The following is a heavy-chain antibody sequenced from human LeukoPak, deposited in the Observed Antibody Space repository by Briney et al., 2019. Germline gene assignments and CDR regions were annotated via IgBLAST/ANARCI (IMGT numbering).Heavy chain of an antibody. V-gene: IGHV3-30*18. J-gene: IGHJ4*02. CDR1: GFTFSSYG. CDR2: ISYDGSNK. CDR3: AKDRTMQRWLQFGVWFDY. D-gene: IGHD5-24*01. Sequence: PGRSLRLSCAASGFTFSSYGMHWVRQAPGKGLEWVAVISYDGSNKYYGDSVKGLFTISRDNSKNTLYLQMNSLRAEDTAVYYCAKDRTMQRWLQFGVWFDYWGQGTLVTVSS.